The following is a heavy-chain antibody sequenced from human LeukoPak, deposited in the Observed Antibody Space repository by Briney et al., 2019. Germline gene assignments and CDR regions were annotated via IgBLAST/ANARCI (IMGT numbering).Heavy chain of an antibody. D-gene: IGHD6-13*01. J-gene: IGHJ4*02. CDR1: GGSISSYY. Sequence: SETLSLTCTVSGGSISSYYWSWIRQPPGKGLEWIGYIYYSGSTNYNPSLKSRVTISVDTSKNQFSLKLSSVTAAVTAVYYCARDLGSSWFGYWGQGTLVTVSP. CDR3: ARDLGSSWFGY. CDR2: IYYSGST. V-gene: IGHV4-59*01.